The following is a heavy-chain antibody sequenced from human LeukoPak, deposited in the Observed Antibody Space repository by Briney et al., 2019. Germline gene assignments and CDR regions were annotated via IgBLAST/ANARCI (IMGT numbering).Heavy chain of an antibody. CDR2: IYHSGST. D-gene: IGHD2-15*01. CDR1: GYSISSGYY. Sequence: SETLSLTCTVSGYSISSGYYWGWIRQPPGKGLEWIGSIYHSGSTYYNLSLKSRVTISVDTSKNQFSLKLSSVTAADTAVYYCARDGVVVVAATLGTHWFDPWGQGTLVTVSS. V-gene: IGHV4-38-2*02. CDR3: ARDGVVVVAATLGTHWFDP. J-gene: IGHJ5*02.